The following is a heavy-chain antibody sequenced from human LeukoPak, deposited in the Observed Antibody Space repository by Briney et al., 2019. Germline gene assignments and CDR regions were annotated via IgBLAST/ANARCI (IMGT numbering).Heavy chain of an antibody. CDR2: IYTSGSA. CDR3: ASGLRYFDLYY. V-gene: IGHV4-61*02. Sequence: SETLSLTCTVSGGSISSGSYYWSWIRQPAGKGLEWIGRIYTSGSANYNPSLKSRVTISVDTSKNQFSLKLSSVTAADTAVYYCASGLRYFDLYYWGQGTLVTVSS. CDR1: GGSISSGSYY. D-gene: IGHD3-9*01. J-gene: IGHJ4*02.